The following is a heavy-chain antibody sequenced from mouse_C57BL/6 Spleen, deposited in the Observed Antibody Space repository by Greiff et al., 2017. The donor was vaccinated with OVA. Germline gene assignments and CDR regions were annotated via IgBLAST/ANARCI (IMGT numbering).Heavy chain of an antibody. J-gene: IGHJ2*01. Sequence: DVQLQESGPGLVKPSQSLSLTCSVTGYSITSGYYWNWIRQFPGNKLEWMGYISYDGSNNYNPSLKNRISITRDTSKNQFFLKLNSVTTEDTATYYCAGGYYYGSSDWGQGTTLTVSS. CDR2: ISYDGSN. D-gene: IGHD1-1*01. V-gene: IGHV3-6*01. CDR3: AGGYYYGSSD. CDR1: GYSITSGYY.